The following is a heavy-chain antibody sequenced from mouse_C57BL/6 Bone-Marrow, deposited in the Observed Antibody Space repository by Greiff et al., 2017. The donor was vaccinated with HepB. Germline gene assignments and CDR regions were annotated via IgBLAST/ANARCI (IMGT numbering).Heavy chain of an antibody. Sequence: EVKVMESGGGLVQPGGSLKLSCAASGFTFSDYGMAWVRQAPRKGPEWVAFISNLAYSIYYADTVTGRFTISRENAKNTLYLEMSSLRSEDTAMYYCARHPAGYFDVWGTGTTVTVSS. J-gene: IGHJ1*03. CDR1: GFTFSDYG. CDR3: ARHPAGYFDV. CDR2: ISNLAYSI. V-gene: IGHV5-15*01.